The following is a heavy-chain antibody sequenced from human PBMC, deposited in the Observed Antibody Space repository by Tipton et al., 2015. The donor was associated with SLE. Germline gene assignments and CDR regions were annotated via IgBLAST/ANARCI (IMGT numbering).Heavy chain of an antibody. D-gene: IGHD6-25*01. CDR3: ARRDFTDSGFDT. CDR1: GYTFSNFW. V-gene: IGHV5-51*03. CDR2: IYPGDSDT. Sequence: QSGAEVKKPGESLRISCKGSGYTFSNFWIGWVRQMPGKGLEWMGIIYPGDSDTTYSPSFQGQVTISADTSINSVYLQWNSLQASDTAIYYCARRDFTDSGFDTWGQGTLVTVSS. J-gene: IGHJ5*02.